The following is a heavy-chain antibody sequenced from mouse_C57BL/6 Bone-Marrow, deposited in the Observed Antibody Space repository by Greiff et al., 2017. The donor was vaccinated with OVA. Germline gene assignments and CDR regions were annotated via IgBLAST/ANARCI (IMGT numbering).Heavy chain of an antibody. D-gene: IGHD1-1*01. CDR1: GYTFTSYG. J-gene: IGHJ2*01. V-gene: IGHV1-81*01. CDR3: GRRSYYGSRFDY. Sequence: QVQLQQSGAELVRPGASVKLSCKASGYTFTSYGINWVKQRPGQGLEWIGEIYPRSGNTYYNEKFKGKATLTADKSSSTAYMELRSLTSEDSAVYFYGRRSYYGSRFDYWGQGTTLTVSS. CDR2: IYPRSGNT.